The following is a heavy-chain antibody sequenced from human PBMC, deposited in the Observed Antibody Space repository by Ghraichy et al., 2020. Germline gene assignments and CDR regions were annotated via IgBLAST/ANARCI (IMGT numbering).Heavy chain of an antibody. Sequence: SVKVSCKASGGTFSSYAISWVRQAPGQGLEWMGGIIPIFGTANYAQKFQGRVTITADESTSTAYMELSSLRSEDTAVYYCARVPPGYDSRTNWFDPWGQGTLVTVSS. D-gene: IGHD3-22*01. CDR1: GGTFSSYA. V-gene: IGHV1-69*13. CDR3: ARVPPGYDSRTNWFDP. CDR2: IIPIFGTA. J-gene: IGHJ5*02.